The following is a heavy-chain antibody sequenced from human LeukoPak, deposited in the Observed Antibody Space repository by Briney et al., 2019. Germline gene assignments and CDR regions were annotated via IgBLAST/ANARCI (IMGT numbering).Heavy chain of an antibody. D-gene: IGHD6-19*01. J-gene: IGHJ4*02. V-gene: IGHV3-74*01. CDR1: GFTFSSYW. CDR3: ARVAVAGPRNDY. CDR2: INSDGSNT. Sequence: QPGGSLILSCAASGFTFSSYWMHWVRQAPGKGLVWVSRINSDGSNTNYADSVKGRFTISRDNAKNTMYLQMNSLRAEDTAVYYCARVAVAGPRNDYWGQGTLVTVSS.